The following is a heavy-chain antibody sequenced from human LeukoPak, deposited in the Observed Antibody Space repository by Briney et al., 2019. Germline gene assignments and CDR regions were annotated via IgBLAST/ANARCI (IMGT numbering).Heavy chain of an antibody. CDR2: ISGSGGST. CDR1: GFTSSSYG. Sequence: PGGTLRLSCAASGFTSSSYGMSWVRQAPGKGLEWVSAISGSGGSTYYADSVKGRFTISRDNSKNTLYLQMNSLRAEDTAVYYCAKDYQGLYDFWSGYYYYFDYWGQGTLVTVSS. CDR3: AKDYQGLYDFWSGYYYYFDY. J-gene: IGHJ4*02. D-gene: IGHD3-3*01. V-gene: IGHV3-23*01.